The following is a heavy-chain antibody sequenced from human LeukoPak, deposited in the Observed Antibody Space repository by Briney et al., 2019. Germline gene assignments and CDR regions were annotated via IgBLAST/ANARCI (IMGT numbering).Heavy chain of an antibody. CDR2: ISSSSSTI. CDR3: ARVIGHYYYMDV. J-gene: IGHJ6*03. V-gene: IGHV3-48*01. Sequence: GGSLRLSCAASGFTFSSYSMNWVRQAPGKGLEWVSYISSSSSTIYYADSVKGRFTISRDNAKNSLYLQMNSLRAEDTAVYYCARVIGHYYYMDVWGKGTTVTVSS. CDR1: GFTFSSYS.